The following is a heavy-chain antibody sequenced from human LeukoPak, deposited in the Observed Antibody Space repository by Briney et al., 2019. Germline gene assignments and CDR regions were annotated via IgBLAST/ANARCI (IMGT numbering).Heavy chain of an antibody. CDR2: INPSGGST. D-gene: IGHD5-18*01. V-gene: IGHV1-46*01. J-gene: IGHJ4*02. CDR1: GYTFTSYY. Sequence: ASVKVSCKASGYTFTSYYMHWVRQAPGQGLEWMGIINPSGGSTSYAQKFQGRVTMTRDTSTSTVYMELSSLRSEDTAVYYCARDKNTAMARRYYFDYWGQGTLVTVSS. CDR3: ARDKNTAMARRYYFDY.